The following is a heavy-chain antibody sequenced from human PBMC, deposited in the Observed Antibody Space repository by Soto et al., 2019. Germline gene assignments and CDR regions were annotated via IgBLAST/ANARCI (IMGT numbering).Heavy chain of an antibody. V-gene: IGHV4-61*03. CDR3: ARESDSGSXYFDY. CDR1: GGSVSSCSYY. J-gene: IGHJ4*02. Sequence: SETLSLTCTVSGGSVSSCSYYWSWIRQPPGKGLEWIGYIYNSGSTNYNPSLKSRVTISVDTSKNHFSLRMSSVTAADTAVYYCARESDSGSXYFDYWGRGTLVT. CDR2: IYNSGST. D-gene: IGHD3-10*01.